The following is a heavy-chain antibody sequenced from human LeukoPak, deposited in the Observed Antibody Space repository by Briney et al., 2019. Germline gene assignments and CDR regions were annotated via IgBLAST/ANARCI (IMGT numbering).Heavy chain of an antibody. Sequence: SVKVSCKASGGTFISYAISWVRQAPGQGLEWVGGIIPIFGTANYAQKFQGRVTITADESTSTAYMELSSLRSEDTAVYYCARATPEADLYYYDSSGYYSAAFDIWGQGTMVTVSS. V-gene: IGHV1-69*13. CDR2: IIPIFGTA. CDR3: ARATPEADLYYYDSSGYYSAAFDI. J-gene: IGHJ3*02. D-gene: IGHD3-22*01. CDR1: GGTFISYA.